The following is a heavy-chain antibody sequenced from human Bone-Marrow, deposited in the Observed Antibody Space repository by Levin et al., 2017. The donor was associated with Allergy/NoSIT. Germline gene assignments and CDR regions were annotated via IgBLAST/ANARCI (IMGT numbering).Heavy chain of an antibody. Sequence: PGGSLRLSCAASGFTFTDYYMSWVRQAPGKRPEWVANIKTDGSDKYYVDSVKGRFTISRDNAKNSVSLQMNSLRAEDTAIYYCASLGGYRSLAYWGQGTLVTVSS. CDR1: GFTFTDYY. CDR3: ASLGGYRSLAY. D-gene: IGHD5-24*01. V-gene: IGHV3-7*01. J-gene: IGHJ4*02. CDR2: IKTDGSDK.